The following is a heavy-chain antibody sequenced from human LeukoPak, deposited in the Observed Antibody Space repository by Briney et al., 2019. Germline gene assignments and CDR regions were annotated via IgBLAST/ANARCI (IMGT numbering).Heavy chain of an antibody. V-gene: IGHV3-15*01. J-gene: IGHJ6*03. Sequence: PGGSLRLSCAASGFTFSNAWMSWVRQAPGKGLEWVGRIKSKTDGGTTDYAAPVKGRFTISRDDSKNTLYLQMNSLKTEDTAVYYCTTHSSSWPGGVYYYYMDVWGKGTTVTVSS. CDR2: IKSKTDGGTT. CDR3: TTHSSSWPGGVYYYYMDV. D-gene: IGHD6-13*01. CDR1: GFTFSNAW.